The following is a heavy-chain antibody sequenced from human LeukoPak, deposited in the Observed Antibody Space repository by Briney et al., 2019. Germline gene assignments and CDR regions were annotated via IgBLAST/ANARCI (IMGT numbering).Heavy chain of an antibody. CDR3: ARDGDYYDSSGQEDLEY. Sequence: ASVKVSCKASGGTFSSYAISWVRRAPGQGLEWMGGIIPIFGTANYAQKFQGRVTITADKSTSTAYMELSSLRSEDTAVYYCARDGDYYDSSGQEDLEYWGQGTLVTVSS. CDR2: IIPIFGTA. J-gene: IGHJ4*02. CDR1: GGTFSSYA. V-gene: IGHV1-69*06. D-gene: IGHD3-22*01.